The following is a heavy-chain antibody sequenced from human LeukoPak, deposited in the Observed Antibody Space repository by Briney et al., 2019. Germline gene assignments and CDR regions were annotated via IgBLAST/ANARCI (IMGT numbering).Heavy chain of an antibody. V-gene: IGHV3-13*01. CDR2: TGTAGDT. D-gene: IGHD5-18*01. J-gene: IGHJ4*02. Sequence: GGSLRLSCAASGFTFSSYDMHWVRQATGKGLEWVSATGTAGDTYYPGSVKGRFTISRENAKNSLYLQMNSLRAEDTAVYYCARFRTAMQLWKGYYFDYWGQGTLVTVSS. CDR1: GFTFSSYD. CDR3: ARFRTAMQLWKGYYFDY.